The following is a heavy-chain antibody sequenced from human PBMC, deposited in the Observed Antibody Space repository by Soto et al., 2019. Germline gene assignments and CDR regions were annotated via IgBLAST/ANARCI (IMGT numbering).Heavy chain of an antibody. J-gene: IGHJ6*02. Sequence: GGSLRLSCAASGFTLSNYWMTWIRQAPGKGLEWVANINKDGSQKNYVDSVKGRFTIARDNGQNSLSLQINSLRVEDTAVYYCVRELGLAYWGQGALVTVSSDVWGQGTTVTVSS. V-gene: IGHV3-7*03. CDR2: INKDGSQK. CDR3: VRELGLAYWGQGALVTVSSDV. CDR1: GFTLSNYW. D-gene: IGHD7-27*01.